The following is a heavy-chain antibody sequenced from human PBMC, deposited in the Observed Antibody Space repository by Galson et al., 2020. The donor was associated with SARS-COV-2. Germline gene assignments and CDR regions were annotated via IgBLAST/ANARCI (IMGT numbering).Heavy chain of an antibody. V-gene: IGHV3-23*01. Sequence: GGSLPLSCAASGFTFRNYVMSWVRQAPGKALAWVSSIFASDDTTHYANSVKGRFTISRDNSKNMLYLQMNNLGADDTAVYYCAKVLRTNLDMIFDYWGQGTLLTVSS. J-gene: IGHJ4*02. CDR1: GFTFRNYV. CDR2: IFASDDTT. CDR3: AKVLRTNLDMIFDY. D-gene: IGHD2-8*01.